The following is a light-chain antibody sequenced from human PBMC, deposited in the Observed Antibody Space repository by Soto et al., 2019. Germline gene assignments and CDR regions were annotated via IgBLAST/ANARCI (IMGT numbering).Light chain of an antibody. Sequence: QPVLTQSPSASASLGASVNLTCTLSSGHNSYAIAWHQQQPEKGPRYLMRLHSDGSHNKGDGIPDRFSGSSSGAERYLTISSLHSEDEADYYCQTWGTGIVVFGGGTKLTVL. CDR2: LHSDGSH. V-gene: IGLV4-69*02. CDR3: QTWGTGIVV. CDR1: SGHNSYA. J-gene: IGLJ2*01.